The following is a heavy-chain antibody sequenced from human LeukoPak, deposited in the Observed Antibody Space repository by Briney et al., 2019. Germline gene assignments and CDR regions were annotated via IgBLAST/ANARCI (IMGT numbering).Heavy chain of an antibody. CDR3: ASELTTVPTDYYYYYMDV. Sequence: PSETLSLTCTVSGYSIGSGYYCGWIRHPPGKGLECIRSILHSGSTYYNPSCKSRATISVDTARNQFSRKLSAVTPADTAVYYCASELTTVPTDYYYYYMDVWGKGTTVNVSS. V-gene: IGHV4-38-2*02. CDR1: GYSIGSGYY. D-gene: IGHD4-17*01. J-gene: IGHJ6*03. CDR2: ILHSGST.